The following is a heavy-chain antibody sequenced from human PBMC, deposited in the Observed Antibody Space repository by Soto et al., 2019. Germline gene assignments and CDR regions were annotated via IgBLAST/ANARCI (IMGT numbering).Heavy chain of an antibody. J-gene: IGHJ6*02. V-gene: IGHV1-2*04. CDR1: GYTFTGYY. D-gene: IGHD1-26*01. Sequence: ASVKVSCKASGYTFTGYYMHWVRQAPGQGLEWMGWINPNSGGTNYAQKFQGWVTMTRDTSISTAYMELSGLRYDDTAIYYCARDKDRLQLGGNYYYMLDVWGQGTTVTVSS. CDR2: INPNSGGT. CDR3: ARDKDRLQLGGNYYYMLDV.